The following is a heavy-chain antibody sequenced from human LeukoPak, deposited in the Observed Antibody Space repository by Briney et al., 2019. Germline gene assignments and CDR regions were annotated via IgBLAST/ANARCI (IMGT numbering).Heavy chain of an antibody. CDR1: GYTFTGYY. CDR3: ARGIAAAVHPTVSEAYYYYYMDV. V-gene: IGHV1-2*02. CDR2: INPNSGGT. D-gene: IGHD6-13*01. J-gene: IGHJ6*03. Sequence: GASVKVSCKASGYTFTGYYMHWVRQAPGQGLEWMGWINPNSGGTNYAQKFQGRVTMTRDTSISTAYMELSRLRSDDTAVYYCARGIAAAVHPTVSEAYYYYYMDVWGKGTTVTVSS.